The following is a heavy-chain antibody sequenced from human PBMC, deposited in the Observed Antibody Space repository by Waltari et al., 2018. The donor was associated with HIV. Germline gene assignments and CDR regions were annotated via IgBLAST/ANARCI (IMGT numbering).Heavy chain of an antibody. J-gene: IGHJ4*02. CDR2: ITRGSSYL. Sequence: EVRLVESGGGLVKPGGSLTLSCPASGFTFDLFTMTWVRLAPSKGLEWVSSITRGSSYLYYSDAVKGRFTVSRDNAKNSLFLQLKALTAEDTALYFCVRDRTSVTTGDFDSWGQGVPVTVSS. D-gene: IGHD1-1*01. CDR1: GFTFDLFT. CDR3: VRDRTSVTTGDFDS. V-gene: IGHV3-21*02.